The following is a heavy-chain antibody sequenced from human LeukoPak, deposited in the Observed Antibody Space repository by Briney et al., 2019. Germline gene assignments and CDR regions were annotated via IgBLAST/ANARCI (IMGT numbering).Heavy chain of an antibody. Sequence: GGSLRLSCAASGFTFSSYSMNWVRQAPGKGLEWVSSISSSSSYIYYADSVKGRFTISRDNAKNSLYLQMNSLRAEDTAVYYCAKVQIFGVAKGAFDIWGQGTMVTVSS. J-gene: IGHJ3*02. V-gene: IGHV3-21*01. D-gene: IGHD3-3*01. CDR1: GFTFSSYS. CDR3: AKVQIFGVAKGAFDI. CDR2: ISSSSSYI.